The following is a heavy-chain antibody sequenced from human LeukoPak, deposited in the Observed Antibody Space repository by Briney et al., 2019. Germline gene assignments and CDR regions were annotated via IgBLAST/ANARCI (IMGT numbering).Heavy chain of an antibody. CDR1: GFTFTNAW. CDR2: IKSKTDGGTT. Sequence: GGSLRLSCAASGFTFTNAWMSWVRQAPGKGLEWVGLIKSKTDGGTTDYAAPVKGRFTISRDDSKNTLYLQMNSLKTEDTAVYYCTTGTGQALYYFYMDVWGKGTTVTVSS. V-gene: IGHV3-15*01. D-gene: IGHD1-14*01. J-gene: IGHJ6*03. CDR3: TTGTGQALYYFYMDV.